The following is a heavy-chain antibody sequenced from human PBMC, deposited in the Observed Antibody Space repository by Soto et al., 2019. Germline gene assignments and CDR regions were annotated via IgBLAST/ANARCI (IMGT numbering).Heavy chain of an antibody. J-gene: IGHJ3*02. V-gene: IGHV1-8*01. Sequence: GASVKVSCKASGNTLTRYDIKWGRQATGQGLAWMGWLNPNRGNTGYAQKFQGRVTMTRNTSISTAYMELSSLRSEDTAVYYCARGLSGEVAFDIWGQGTIVTGSS. CDR3: ARGLSGEVAFDI. D-gene: IGHD2-15*01. CDR2: LNPNRGNT. CDR1: GNTLTRYD.